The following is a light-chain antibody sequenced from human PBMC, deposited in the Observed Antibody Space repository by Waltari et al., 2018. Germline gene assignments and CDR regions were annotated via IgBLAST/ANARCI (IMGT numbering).Light chain of an antibody. CDR2: DTS. CDR1: QIVSKY. J-gene: IGKJ1*01. CDR3: QKYGTLPAT. Sequence: EIVLTQSPGTLSLSPGERVTVSCRASQIVSKYLAWYQQKPGQAPRLLIYDTSTRATGIPDRFSGSGTGTDFSLTITRLEPEDVATYFCQKYGTLPATFGQGTKVEIK. V-gene: IGKV3-20*01.